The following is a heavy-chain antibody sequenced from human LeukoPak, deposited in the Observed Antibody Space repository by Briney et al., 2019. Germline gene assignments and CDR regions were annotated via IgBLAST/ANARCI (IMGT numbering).Heavy chain of an antibody. CDR3: ARSFGVQLSHINDY. J-gene: IGHJ4*02. CDR2: IFYSGST. D-gene: IGHD1-1*01. Sequence: SETLSLTCTVSGGSISSSSYYWGWIRQPPGKGLEWIGCIFYSGSTYYNPSLKSRVTISVVTSKNQFSLKLSSVTAADTAVHYCARSFGVQLSHINDYWGQGTLVTVSS. CDR1: GGSISSSSYY. V-gene: IGHV4-39*01.